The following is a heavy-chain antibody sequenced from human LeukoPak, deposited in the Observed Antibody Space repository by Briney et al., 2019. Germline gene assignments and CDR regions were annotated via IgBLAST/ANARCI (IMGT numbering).Heavy chain of an antibody. D-gene: IGHD3-22*01. CDR3: ARQPRDHQYYYDSSGSTRWDY. V-gene: IGHV4-39*01. J-gene: IGHJ4*02. CDR2: IYYSGST. CDR1: GGSISSSSYY. Sequence: SETLSLTCTVSGGSISSSSYYWGWIRQPPGKGLEWIGSIYYSGSTYYNPSLKSRVTISVDTSKNQFSLKLSSVTAADTAVYYCARQPRDHQYYYDSSGSTRWDYWGQGTLVTVSS.